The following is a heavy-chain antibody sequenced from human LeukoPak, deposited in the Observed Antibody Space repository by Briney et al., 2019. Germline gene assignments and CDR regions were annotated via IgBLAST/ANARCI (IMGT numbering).Heavy chain of an antibody. Sequence: GGSLRLSCAASGFTFSSYAMSWVRQAPGKGLEWVSAISGSGGSTHYADSVKGRFTISRDNSKNTLYLQMNSLRAEDTAVYYCAKQPHYCDSSGYYPSWGQGTLVTVSS. CDR3: AKQPHYCDSSGYYPS. V-gene: IGHV3-23*01. J-gene: IGHJ5*02. CDR2: ISGSGGST. D-gene: IGHD3-22*01. CDR1: GFTFSSYA.